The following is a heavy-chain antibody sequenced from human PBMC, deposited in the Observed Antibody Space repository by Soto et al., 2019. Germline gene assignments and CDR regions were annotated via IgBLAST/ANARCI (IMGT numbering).Heavy chain of an antibody. Sequence: GESLKISCKGSGYSFTSCWISWVRQMPGKGLEWMGRIDPSDSYTNYSPSFQGHVTISADKSISTAYLQWSSLKASDTAVYYCVRDQPHDYFYDSSGYWRSGFELWGHGTMVTVSS. CDR1: GYSFTSCW. J-gene: IGHJ3*01. CDR3: VRDQPHDYFYDSSGYWRSGFEL. D-gene: IGHD3-22*01. V-gene: IGHV5-10-1*01. CDR2: IDPSDSYT.